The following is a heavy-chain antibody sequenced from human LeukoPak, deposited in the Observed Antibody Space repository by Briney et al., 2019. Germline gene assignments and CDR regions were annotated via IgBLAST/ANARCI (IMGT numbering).Heavy chain of an antibody. V-gene: IGHV1-2*02. CDR2: INPNSGGT. Sequence: ASVKVSCKASGYTFTGYYMHWVRQAPGQGLEWMGWINPNSGGTNYAQKFQGRVTMTRDTSISTAYIELSRLRSDDTAVYYCARLKALDYGGNSGIFDYWGQGTLVTVSS. D-gene: IGHD4-23*01. CDR1: GYTFTGYY. J-gene: IGHJ4*02. CDR3: ARLKALDYGGNSGIFDY.